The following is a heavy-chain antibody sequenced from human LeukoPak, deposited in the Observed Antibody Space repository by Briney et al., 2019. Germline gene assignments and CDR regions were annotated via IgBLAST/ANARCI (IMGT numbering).Heavy chain of an antibody. Sequence: SETLSLTCTVSGGSISSYYWSWIRQPPGKGLEWIGYIYSSGSTNYNPSLKSRVTISVDTSKNQFSLKLSSVTAADTAVYYCARSPTLYFGADYWGQGTLATVSS. CDR2: IYSSGST. CDR3: ARSPTLYFGADY. D-gene: IGHD3-10*01. CDR1: GGSISSYY. J-gene: IGHJ4*02. V-gene: IGHV4-59*01.